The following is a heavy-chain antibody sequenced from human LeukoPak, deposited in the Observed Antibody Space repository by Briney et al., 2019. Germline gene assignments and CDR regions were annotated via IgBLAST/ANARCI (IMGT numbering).Heavy chain of an antibody. Sequence: SETLSLTCTVSGGSISSGSYYWGWIRQPAGKGLEWFVRIYTSGSTNYNPSLKSRLTISVDTSKNQFSLKMSSVTAADTAVYYCARDYVYGYSCGFYYYYMDVWAKGPRSPSP. D-gene: IGHD5-18*01. J-gene: IGHJ6*03. CDR3: ARDYVYGYSCGFYYYYMDV. CDR1: GGSISSGSYY. CDR2: IYTSGST. V-gene: IGHV4-61*02.